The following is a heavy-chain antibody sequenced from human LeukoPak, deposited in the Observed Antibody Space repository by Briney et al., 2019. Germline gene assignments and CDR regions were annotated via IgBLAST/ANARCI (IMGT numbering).Heavy chain of an antibody. CDR3: ARLAEDYVWGSCRYHPDYFDY. Sequence: PSETLSLTCAVSGGSISSGGYSWSWIRQPPGKGLEWIGYIYHSGSTYYNPSLKSRVTISVGRSKNQFSLKLSSVTAADTAVYYCARLAEDYVWGSCRYHPDYFDYWGQGTLVTVSS. J-gene: IGHJ4*02. CDR2: IYHSGST. CDR1: GGSISSGGYS. D-gene: IGHD3-16*02. V-gene: IGHV4-30-2*01.